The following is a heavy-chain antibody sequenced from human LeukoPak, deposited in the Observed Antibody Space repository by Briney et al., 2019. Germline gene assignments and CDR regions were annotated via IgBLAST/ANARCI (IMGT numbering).Heavy chain of an antibody. CDR2: INHSGST. Sequence: NSSETLSLTCAVYGGSFSGYYWSWVRQPPGKGLEWIGEINHSGSTNYNPSLKSRVTISVDTSKNQFSLKLSSVTAADTAVYYCVRCEYASYYYYYMDVWGKGTTVTVSS. J-gene: IGHJ6*03. CDR1: GGSFSGYY. D-gene: IGHD2-8*01. CDR3: VRCEYASYYYYYMDV. V-gene: IGHV4-34*01.